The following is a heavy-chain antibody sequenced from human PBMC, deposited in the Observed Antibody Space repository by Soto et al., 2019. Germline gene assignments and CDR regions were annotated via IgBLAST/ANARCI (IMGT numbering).Heavy chain of an antibody. CDR1: GGTFSSYA. CDR3: ARDSYDILTGYYQESYYYYGMDV. D-gene: IGHD3-9*01. J-gene: IGHJ6*02. Sequence: SVKVSCKASGGTFSSYAISWVRQAPGQGLEWMGGIIPIFGTANYAQKFQGRVTITADESTSTAYMELSSLRSEDTAVYYCARDSYDILTGYYQESYYYYGMDVWGQGTTVTVSS. V-gene: IGHV1-69*13. CDR2: IIPIFGTA.